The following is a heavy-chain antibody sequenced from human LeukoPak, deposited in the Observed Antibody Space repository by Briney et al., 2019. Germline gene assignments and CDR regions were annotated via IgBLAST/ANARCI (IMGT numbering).Heavy chain of an antibody. CDR1: GFTVSSNY. J-gene: IGHJ4*02. Sequence: PGGSLRLSCAASGFTVSSNYMSWVRQAPGKGLEWVSVIYSGGSTYYADSVKGRFTISRDNSKNTLYLQMNSLRAEDTAVYYCAKDRELLPYYFDYWGQGTLVTVSS. CDR3: AKDRELLPYYFDY. CDR2: IYSGGST. V-gene: IGHV3-53*01. D-gene: IGHD1-26*01.